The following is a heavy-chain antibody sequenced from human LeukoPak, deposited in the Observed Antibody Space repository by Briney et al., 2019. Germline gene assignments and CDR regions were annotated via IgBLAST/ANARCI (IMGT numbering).Heavy chain of an antibody. CDR1: GGSISSYY. J-gene: IGHJ5*02. D-gene: IGHD3-10*01. CDR2: IYSTGST. V-gene: IGHV4-59*01. Sequence: SETLSLTCSVSGGSISSYYWSWIRQPPGKGLEWIGYIYSTGSTNYNPSLKSRVTVSVDTSKNQFSLKLRSVTAADTAVYFCARDRHGSGSAHSFDPWGQGTLVTVSS. CDR3: ARDRHGSGSAHSFDP.